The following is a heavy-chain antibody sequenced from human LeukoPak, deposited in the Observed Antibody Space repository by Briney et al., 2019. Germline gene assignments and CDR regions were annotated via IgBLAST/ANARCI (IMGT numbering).Heavy chain of an antibody. D-gene: IGHD4-23*01. J-gene: IGHJ4*02. CDR1: GDSISGNS. Sequence: SETLSLTCTVPGDSISGNSWSWIRQAPGRGLEWIGYVHYRGTTKANPSLESRVTMGGDTSKNQFSLNLSSLTATDTAIYSCARPGRDYVGVDNSISLYHFGYWGQGALVAVSS. CDR3: ARPGRDYVGVDNSISLYHFGY. V-gene: IGHV4-59*08. CDR2: VHYRGTT.